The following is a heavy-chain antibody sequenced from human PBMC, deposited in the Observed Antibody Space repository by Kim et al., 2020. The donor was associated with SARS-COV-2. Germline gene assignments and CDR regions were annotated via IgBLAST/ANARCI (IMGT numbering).Heavy chain of an antibody. CDR1: GFTFSSYS. Sequence: GGSLRLSCAASGFTFSSYSMNWVRQAPGKGLEWVSYISSSSSTIYYADSVKGRFTISRDNAKNSLYLQMNSLRDEDTAVYYCAREESFLHTIFFSTYYYYSMDVWGQGTTVTVSS. J-gene: IGHJ6*02. CDR3: AREESFLHTIFFSTYYYYSMDV. CDR2: ISSSSSTI. D-gene: IGHD3-9*01. V-gene: IGHV3-48*02.